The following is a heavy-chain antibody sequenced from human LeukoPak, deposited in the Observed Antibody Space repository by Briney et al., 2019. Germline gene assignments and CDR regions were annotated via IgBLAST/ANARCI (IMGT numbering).Heavy chain of an antibody. CDR1: GGSFSGYY. D-gene: IGHD3-10*01. Sequence: SETLSLTCAVYGGSFSGYYWSWIRQPPGKGLEWIGEINHSGSTNYNPSLKSRVTISVDTSKNQFSLKLSSVTAADTAVYYCARGRLMVRGVRRGMDVWGQGTTVTVSS. CDR2: INHSGST. V-gene: IGHV4-34*01. CDR3: ARGRLMVRGVRRGMDV. J-gene: IGHJ6*02.